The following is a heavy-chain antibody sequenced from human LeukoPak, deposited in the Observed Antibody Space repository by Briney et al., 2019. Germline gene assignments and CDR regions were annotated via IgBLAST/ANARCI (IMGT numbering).Heavy chain of an antibody. D-gene: IGHD2-15*01. V-gene: IGHV4-59*05. J-gene: IGHJ5*02. CDR2: IYYIVNT. CDR1: GFTFSTYF. CDR3: ASAYCDSGTCYTGSFDP. Sequence: GSLRLSCEASGFTFSTYFMNWVRQAPGKGLEWIGSIYYIVNTYYNSSLKSRVTISVDTSKNQFSLSLRSVTAADTAVYFCASAYCDSGTCYTGSFDPWGQGILVTVSS.